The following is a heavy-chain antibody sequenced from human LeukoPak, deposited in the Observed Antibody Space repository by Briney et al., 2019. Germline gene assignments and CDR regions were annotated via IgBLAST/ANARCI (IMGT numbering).Heavy chain of an antibody. V-gene: IGHV4-39*01. CDR1: GGSISSSNYH. D-gene: IGHD1-26*01. CDR3: ARLTVGATAVDC. Sequence: SETLSLTCTVSGGSISSSNYHWGWIRQPPGGELEWIGTIYYSGTTYYNPSLKSRVTISVDTSKNQFSLKLSSMTAADTAVYYCARLTVGATAVDCWGQGTLVTVSS. CDR2: IYYSGTT. J-gene: IGHJ4*02.